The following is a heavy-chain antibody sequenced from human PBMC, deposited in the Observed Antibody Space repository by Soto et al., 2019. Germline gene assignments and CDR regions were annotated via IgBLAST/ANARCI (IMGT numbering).Heavy chain of an antibody. CDR1: GFTFSSYW. CDR2: INSDGSST. Sequence: EVQLVESGGGLVQPGGSLRLSCEASGFTFSSYWMHWGRQAPGKGLVWVSRINSDGSSTIYADSVKGRFTISRDNAKDTLYLQMNSLRVEDTAVYYCGRAEAADGVDYWGQGTLVTVSS. J-gene: IGHJ4*02. CDR3: GRAEAADGVDY. D-gene: IGHD6-13*01. V-gene: IGHV3-74*01.